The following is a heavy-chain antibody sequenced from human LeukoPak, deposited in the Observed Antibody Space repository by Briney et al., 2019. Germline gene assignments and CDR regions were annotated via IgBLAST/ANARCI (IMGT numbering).Heavy chain of an antibody. V-gene: IGHV3-9*01. CDR2: ISWNSGSI. D-gene: IGHD7-27*01. CDR3: AKEGVNGGSGFDY. CDR1: GFTFDDYA. Sequence: GGSLRLSCAASGFTFDDYAMHWVRQAPGKGLEWVSGISWNSGSIDYADSVKGRFTISRDNAKNSLYLQMNSLRAEDTALYYCAKEGVNGGSGFDYWGQETRVTVS. J-gene: IGHJ4*02.